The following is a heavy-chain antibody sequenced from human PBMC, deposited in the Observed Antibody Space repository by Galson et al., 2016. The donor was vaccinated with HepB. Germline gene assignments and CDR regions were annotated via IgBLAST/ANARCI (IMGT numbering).Heavy chain of an antibody. V-gene: IGHV1-69*13. D-gene: IGHD6-19*01. CDR1: GGTFSTYA. Sequence: SVKVSCKASGGTFSTYAINWVRQAPGQGLEWMGGIIPMLDTTNYAQKFQGRLTITADEPTRTAFMDLSSLRSEDTAMYYCARDGYSSGWDRDGYWGQGTLVTVSS. J-gene: IGHJ4*02. CDR3: ARDGYSSGWDRDGY. CDR2: IIPMLDTT.